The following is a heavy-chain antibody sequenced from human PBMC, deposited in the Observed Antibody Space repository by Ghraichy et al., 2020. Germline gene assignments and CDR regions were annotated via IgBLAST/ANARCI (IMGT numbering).Heavy chain of an antibody. D-gene: IGHD3-10*01. CDR1: GGSISSYY. Sequence: GSLRLSCTVSGGSISSYYWSWIRQPPGKGLEWIGYIYYSGSTNYNPSLKSRVTISVDTSKNQFSLKLSSVTAADTAVYYCARDMEGAFDIWGQGTMVTVSS. V-gene: IGHV4-59*01. J-gene: IGHJ3*02. CDR3: ARDMEGAFDI. CDR2: IYYSGST.